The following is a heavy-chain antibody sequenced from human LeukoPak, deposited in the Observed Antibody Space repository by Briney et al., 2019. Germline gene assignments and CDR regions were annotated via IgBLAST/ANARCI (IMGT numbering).Heavy chain of an antibody. V-gene: IGHV4-59*08. CDR2: IYYSGST. D-gene: IGHD3-22*01. J-gene: IGHJ4*02. CDR3: ARSYYYDSGGLVWEY. CDR1: GGSFSSYY. Sequence: SETLSLTCAVYGGSFSSYYWSWIRQPPGKGLEWIGYIYYSGSTNYNPSLKSRVTISVDTSKNQFSLKLSSVTAADTAVYYCARSYYYDSGGLVWEYWGQGTLVTVSS.